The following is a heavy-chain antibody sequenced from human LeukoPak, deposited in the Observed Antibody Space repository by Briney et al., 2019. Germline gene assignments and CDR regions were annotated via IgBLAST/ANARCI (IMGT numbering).Heavy chain of an antibody. CDR1: GYTFTSNC. J-gene: IGHJ4*02. Sequence: ASVKVSCKASGYTFTSNCIHWVRQAPGQGLEWMGMIYPRDGSTSYAQKFQGRVTVTRDTPTSTVHMELSGLRSEDTAVYYCARDQEGFDYWGQGTLVTVSS. CDR2: IYPRDGST. V-gene: IGHV1-46*01. CDR3: ARDQEGFDY.